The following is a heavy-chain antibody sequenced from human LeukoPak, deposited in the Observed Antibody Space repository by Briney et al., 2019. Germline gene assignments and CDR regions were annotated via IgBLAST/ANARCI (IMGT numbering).Heavy chain of an antibody. CDR2: FDPEDGET. CDR1: GYTFTGYY. Sequence: ASVKVSCKASGYTFTGYYMHWVRQAPGKGLEWMGGFDPEDGETIYAQKFQGRVTMTEDTSTDTAYMELSSLRSEDTAVYYCATYGSSSSIRAFDIWGQGTMVTVSS. J-gene: IGHJ3*02. CDR3: ATYGSSSSIRAFDI. D-gene: IGHD6-6*01. V-gene: IGHV1-24*01.